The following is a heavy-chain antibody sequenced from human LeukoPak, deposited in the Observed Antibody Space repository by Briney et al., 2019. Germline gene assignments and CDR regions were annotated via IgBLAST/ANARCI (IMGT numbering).Heavy chain of an antibody. CDR1: GFTFNRHW. V-gene: IGHV3-7*01. Sequence: GGSLRLSCAASGFTFNRHWMSWFRQAPGKGLEWVGNIQPDGSGAFYVDAMRGRFTISRDNAQNSLYLQINSLRAEDTAVYYCAREDDHNTNDCWGQGTLVTVSS. CDR3: AREDDHNTNDC. CDR2: IQPDGSGA. J-gene: IGHJ4*02. D-gene: IGHD5-24*01.